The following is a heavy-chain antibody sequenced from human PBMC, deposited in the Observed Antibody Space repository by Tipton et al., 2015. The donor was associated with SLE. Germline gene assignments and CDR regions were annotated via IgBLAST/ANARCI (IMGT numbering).Heavy chain of an antibody. Sequence: SLRLSCAASGFSVRTNFTSWVRQAPEKGLEWVAVIYASGSTYYADSVKGRFTISRDNSKNTVYLQMNRLRSQDTAVYYCTRDYDFWSGLPYWGQGTLVTVSS. D-gene: IGHD3-3*01. V-gene: IGHV3-53*05. CDR1: GFSVRTNF. J-gene: IGHJ4*02. CDR3: TRDYDFWSGLPY. CDR2: IYASGST.